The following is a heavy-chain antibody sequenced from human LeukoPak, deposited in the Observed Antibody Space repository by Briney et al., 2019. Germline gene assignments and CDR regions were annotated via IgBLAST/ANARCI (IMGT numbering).Heavy chain of an antibody. J-gene: IGHJ5*02. CDR3: ARENAPTYYDFWSGYYTPHLDALIHGRYTRWFDP. CDR1: GYTFTSYD. D-gene: IGHD3-3*01. V-gene: IGHV1-8*01. CDR2: MNPNSGNT. Sequence: ASVKVSCKASGYTFTSYDINWVRQATGQGLEWMGWMNPNSGNTGYAQKFQGRVTMTRNTSISTAYMELSSLRSEDTAVYYCARENAPTYYDFWSGYYTPHLDALIHGRYTRWFDPWGQGTLVTVSS.